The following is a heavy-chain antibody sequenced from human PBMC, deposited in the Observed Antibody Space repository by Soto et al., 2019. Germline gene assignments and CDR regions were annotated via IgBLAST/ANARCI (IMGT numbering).Heavy chain of an antibody. CDR2: IYHSGST. V-gene: IGHV4-4*02. CDR3: ARGQRYCSGGSCYSRRDAFDI. D-gene: IGHD2-15*01. Sequence: QVQLQESGPGLVKPSGTLSLTCAVSSGSISSSNWWSWVRQPPGKGLEWIGEIYHSGSTNYNPSLKSRVTISVAKSKNHFSLKLSSVTAADTAVYYCARGQRYCSGGSCYSRRDAFDIWGQGTMVTVSS. J-gene: IGHJ3*02. CDR1: SGSISSSNW.